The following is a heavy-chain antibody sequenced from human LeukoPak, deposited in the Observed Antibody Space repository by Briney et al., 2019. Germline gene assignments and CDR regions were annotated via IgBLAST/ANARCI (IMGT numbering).Heavy chain of an antibody. V-gene: IGHV1-2*06. Sequence: ASVKVSCKASGYTFTGYYMHWVRQAPGQGLEWMGRINPNSGGTNYAQKFQGRVTMTRDTSISTAYMELSRLRYDDTAVYYCARERQDSSSSVDYWGQGTLVTVSS. CDR1: GYTFTGYY. J-gene: IGHJ4*02. CDR2: INPNSGGT. D-gene: IGHD6-6*01. CDR3: ARERQDSSSSVDY.